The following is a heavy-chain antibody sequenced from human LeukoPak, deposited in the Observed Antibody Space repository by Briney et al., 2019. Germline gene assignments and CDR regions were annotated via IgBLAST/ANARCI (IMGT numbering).Heavy chain of an antibody. D-gene: IGHD2-21*02. Sequence: GASVKVSCKASGYTFTSYGISWVRQAPGQGLEWMGWISAYNGNTNYAQKLQGRVTMTTDTSTSTAYMELRSLRSDDTAVYYCAVLGTYCGGDCFDYYYGMDVWGQGTTVTVSS. J-gene: IGHJ6*02. CDR2: ISAYNGNT. CDR3: AVLGTYCGGDCFDYYYGMDV. CDR1: GYTFTSYG. V-gene: IGHV1-18*01.